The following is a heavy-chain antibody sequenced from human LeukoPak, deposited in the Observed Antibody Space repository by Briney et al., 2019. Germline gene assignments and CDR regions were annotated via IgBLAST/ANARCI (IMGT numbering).Heavy chain of an antibody. D-gene: IGHD3-22*01. CDR2: INPNSGGT. J-gene: IGHJ4*02. CDR3: ARDYYYDSSGYVDH. V-gene: IGHV1-2*02. CDR1: EYSFTDYY. Sequence: ASVKVSCKASEYSFTDYYIHWVRQAPGQGLEWMGWINPNSGGTNSAQKFQVRITLTRDTSISTAYMELSRLRSDDTAVYYCARDYYYDSSGYVDHWGQGTLVTVSS.